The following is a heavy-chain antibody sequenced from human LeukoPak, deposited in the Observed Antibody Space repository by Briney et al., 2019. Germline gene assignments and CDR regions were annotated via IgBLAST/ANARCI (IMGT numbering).Heavy chain of an antibody. D-gene: IGHD5-12*01. V-gene: IGHV3-9*01. Sequence: GGSLRLSCEVSGFTFDDYVIHWVRQVPGKGLEWVSGISWGSGNIGYADSVKGRFTISRDNAKNSLFLQMNSLTPEDTALYYCTKDRLATEYYYYYGLDVWGQGTTVTVSS. CDR2: ISWGSGNI. CDR1: GFTFDDYV. J-gene: IGHJ6*02. CDR3: TKDRLATEYYYYYGLDV.